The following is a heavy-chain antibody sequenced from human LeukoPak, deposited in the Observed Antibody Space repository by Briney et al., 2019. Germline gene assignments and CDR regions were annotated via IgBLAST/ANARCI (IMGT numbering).Heavy chain of an antibody. Sequence: SETLSLTCTVSGGSISSYYWSWIRQPPGKGLEWIGYIYYSGSTNYNPSLKSRVTISVDTSKNQFSLKLSSVTAADTAAYYCARPAVPYSSSWYYFDYWGQGTLVTVSS. CDR3: ARPAVPYSSSWYYFDY. J-gene: IGHJ4*02. V-gene: IGHV4-59*08. CDR1: GGSISSYY. CDR2: IYYSGST. D-gene: IGHD6-13*01.